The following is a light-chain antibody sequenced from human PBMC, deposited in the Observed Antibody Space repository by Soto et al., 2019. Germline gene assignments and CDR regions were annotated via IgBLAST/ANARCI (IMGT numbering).Light chain of an antibody. CDR3: QQYGSSPYT. CDR2: GAS. V-gene: IGKV3-20*01. CDR1: QSVSRSY. Sequence: ELVLTQSPDTLSLSPGERDTLSCRASQSVSRSYLAWYQQKPGQAPRLLIYGASSRATGIPDRFSGSGSGTDFTLTISRLEPEDFAVYYCQQYGSSPYTFGQGTKLAIK. J-gene: IGKJ2*01.